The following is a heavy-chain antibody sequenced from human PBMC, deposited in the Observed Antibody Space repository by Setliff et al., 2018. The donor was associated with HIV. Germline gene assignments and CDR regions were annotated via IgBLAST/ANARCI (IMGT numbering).Heavy chain of an antibody. J-gene: IGHJ5*02. Sequence: SETLSLTCTVSGDSITSGHYSWGWIRQPPGKGLEWIGNILSGRDTYYNPSLKSRVSMSVDTSKNQFSLRLTSVTAADTAVYFCARPHSGRGGGAWFDPWGQGTLVTVSS. D-gene: IGHD6-19*01. CDR2: ILSGRDT. CDR1: GDSITSGHYS. V-gene: IGHV4-39*01. CDR3: ARPHSGRGGGAWFDP.